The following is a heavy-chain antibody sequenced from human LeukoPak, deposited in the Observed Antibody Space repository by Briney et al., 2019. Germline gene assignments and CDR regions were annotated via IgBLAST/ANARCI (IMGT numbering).Heavy chain of an antibody. CDR3: ARGMVRGVIRYYYYYMDV. V-gene: IGHV4-34*01. D-gene: IGHD3-10*01. CDR2: INHSGST. J-gene: IGHJ6*03. CDR1: GGSFSGYY. Sequence: PSETLSLTCAVYGGSFSGYYWSWIRQPPGKGLEWIGEINHSGSTNYNPSLKSRVTISVDTSKNQFSLKLSSVTAADTAVYYCARGMVRGVIRYYYYYMDVWGKGTTVTISS.